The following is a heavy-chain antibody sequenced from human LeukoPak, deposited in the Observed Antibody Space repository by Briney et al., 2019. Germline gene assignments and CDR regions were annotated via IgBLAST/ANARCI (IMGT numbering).Heavy chain of an antibody. CDR1: GYSFTSYW. Sequence: GEPLKISCKGSGYSFTSYWISWVRQMPGKGLEWMGRIDPSDSYTNYSPSFQGHVTISTDKSISTAYLQWSSLKASDTAMYYCARHGDREMSTILFDYWGQGTLVTVSS. CDR2: IDPSDSYT. J-gene: IGHJ4*02. V-gene: IGHV5-10-1*01. D-gene: IGHD5/OR15-5a*01. CDR3: ARHGDREMSTILFDY.